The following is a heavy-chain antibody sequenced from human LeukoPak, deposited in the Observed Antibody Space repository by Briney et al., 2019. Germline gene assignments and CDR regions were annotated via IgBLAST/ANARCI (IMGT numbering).Heavy chain of an antibody. D-gene: IGHD5-18*01. Sequence: SVKVSCKDSGGTFSSYAISWVRQAPGQGLEWTGGIIPIFGTANYAQKFQGRVTITADESTSTAYMELSSLRAEDTAVYYCARGGYGFYWGQGTLVTVSS. V-gene: IGHV1-69*01. CDR3: ARGGYGFY. CDR2: IIPIFGTA. CDR1: GGTFSSYA. J-gene: IGHJ4*02.